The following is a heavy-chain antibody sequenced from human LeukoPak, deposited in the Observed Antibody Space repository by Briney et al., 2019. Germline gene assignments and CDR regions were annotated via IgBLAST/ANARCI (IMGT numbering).Heavy chain of an antibody. Sequence: ALVKVSCKASGYTFTNSYIHWVRQAPGQVLEWMGLINPDGGNTNYAQDFQGRVTLTRDMSTSTVYMELSSLRSEDTAVYYCATEQWLAYWGQGTLVTVSS. CDR2: INPDGGNT. CDR1: GYTFTNSY. V-gene: IGHV1-46*01. D-gene: IGHD6-19*01. J-gene: IGHJ4*02. CDR3: ATEQWLAY.